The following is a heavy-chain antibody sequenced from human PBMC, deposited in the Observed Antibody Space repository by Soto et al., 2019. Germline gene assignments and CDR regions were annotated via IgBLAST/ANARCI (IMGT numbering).Heavy chain of an antibody. CDR1: GGTFSSYA. D-gene: IGHD5-12*01. CDR2: IIPIFGTA. J-gene: IGHJ6*02. Sequence: GASVKVSCKASGGTFSSYAISWVRQAPGQGLEWMGGIIPIFGTANYAQKFQGRVTITADKSTSTAYMELSSLRSEDTAVYYCAIPDDIVATIIPYYCYGMDVWGQGTTVTVSS. CDR3: AIPDDIVATIIPYYCYGMDV. V-gene: IGHV1-69*06.